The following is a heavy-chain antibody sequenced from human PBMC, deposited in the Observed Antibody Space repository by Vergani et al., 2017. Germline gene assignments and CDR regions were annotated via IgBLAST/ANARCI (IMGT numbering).Heavy chain of an antibody. V-gene: IGHV4-59*01. Sequence: QVQLQESGPGLVKPSETLSLTCTVSGGSISSYYWSWIRQPPGKGLEWIGYIYYSGSTNYNPSLKSRVPISVDTSKNQFSLKLSSVTAADTAVYYCARADSPGLFDPWGQGTLVTVSS. J-gene: IGHJ5*02. CDR2: IYYSGST. CDR1: GGSISSYY. D-gene: IGHD3-22*01. CDR3: ARADSPGLFDP.